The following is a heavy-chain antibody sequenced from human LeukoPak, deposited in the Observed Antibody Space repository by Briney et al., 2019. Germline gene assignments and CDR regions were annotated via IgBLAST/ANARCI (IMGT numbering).Heavy chain of an antibody. D-gene: IGHD1-26*01. J-gene: IGHJ1*01. V-gene: IGHV1-18*01. Sequence: EASVKVSCKASGGTFSSYAISWVRQAPGQGLEWMGWISAYNGNTNYAQKLQGRVTMTTDTSTSTAYMELRSLRSDDTDVYYCARDYRLTQIQYWGQGTLVTVSS. CDR1: GGTFSSYA. CDR3: ARDYRLTQIQY. CDR2: ISAYNGNT.